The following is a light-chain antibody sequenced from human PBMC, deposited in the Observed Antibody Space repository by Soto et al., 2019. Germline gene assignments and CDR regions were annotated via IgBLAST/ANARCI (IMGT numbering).Light chain of an antibody. CDR3: QQQDSNPLT. Sequence: DIVMTQSPDSLAVSLGERATINCKSSQSVLYSSNNKNYVAWYQQKPGQPPKLLIYWASTRESGVPDRFSGSGSGTDFTLTISSLQAEDVAGYYCQQQDSNPLTCGGWTKLEIK. CDR2: WAS. J-gene: IGKJ4*01. V-gene: IGKV4-1*01. CDR1: QSVLYSSNNKNY.